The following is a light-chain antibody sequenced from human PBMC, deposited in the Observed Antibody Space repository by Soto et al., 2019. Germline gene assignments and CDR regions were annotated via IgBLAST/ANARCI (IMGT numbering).Light chain of an antibody. CDR3: SSYAGGIKWV. J-gene: IGLJ3*02. V-gene: IGLV2-8*01. CDR2: EVS. Sequence: QSALTQPPSASGSPGQSVTISCTGTSGDVGGYNFVSWYQQHPGKATKFMIYEVSKRPSGVPDRFSGSKSGNTSSLTVSGLQAEDEADYYCSSYAGGIKWVFGGGTKVTVL. CDR1: SGDVGGYNF.